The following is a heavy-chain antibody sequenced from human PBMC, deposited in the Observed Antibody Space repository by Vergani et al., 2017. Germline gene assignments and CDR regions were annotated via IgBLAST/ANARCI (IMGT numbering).Heavy chain of an antibody. V-gene: IGHV3-11*05. J-gene: IGHJ5*02. CDR1: GFTFSDYY. Sequence: QVQLVESGGGLVKPGGSLRLSCAASGFTFSDYYMSWIRQAPGKGLEWVSYISSSSSYTNYADSVKGRFTISRDNAKNTLYLQMNSLRAEDTAVYYCAKSSSWYIGWFDPWGQGTLVTVSS. CDR2: ISSSSSYT. CDR3: AKSSSWYIGWFDP. D-gene: IGHD6-13*01.